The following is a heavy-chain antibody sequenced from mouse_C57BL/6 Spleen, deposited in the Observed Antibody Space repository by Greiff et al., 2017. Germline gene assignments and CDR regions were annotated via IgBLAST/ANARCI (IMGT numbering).Heavy chain of an antibody. J-gene: IGHJ2*01. D-gene: IGHD2-4*01. CDR3: AREGDYDGTGDY. Sequence: QVQLQQSGAELARPGASVKLSCKASGYTFTSYGISWVKQRTGQGLEWIGEIYPRSGNTYYNEKFKGKATLTADKSSSTAYMALRSLTSEDSAVYFCAREGDYDGTGDYWGQGTTLTVSS. CDR1: GYTFTSYG. V-gene: IGHV1-81*01. CDR2: IYPRSGNT.